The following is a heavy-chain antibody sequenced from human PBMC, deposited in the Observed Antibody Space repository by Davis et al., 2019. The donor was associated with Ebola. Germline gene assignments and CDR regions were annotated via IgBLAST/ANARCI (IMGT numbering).Heavy chain of an antibody. D-gene: IGHD5-12*01. Sequence: ASVKVSCKASGYIFTSYYMHWVRQAPGQGLEWMGIINPSGGSTSYAQKFQGRVTMTRDTSTSTVYMELSSLRSEDTAVYYCARDQVVATIGGGLDYWGQGTLVTVSS. J-gene: IGHJ4*02. CDR1: GYIFTSYY. V-gene: IGHV1-46*01. CDR2: INPSGGST. CDR3: ARDQVVATIGGGLDY.